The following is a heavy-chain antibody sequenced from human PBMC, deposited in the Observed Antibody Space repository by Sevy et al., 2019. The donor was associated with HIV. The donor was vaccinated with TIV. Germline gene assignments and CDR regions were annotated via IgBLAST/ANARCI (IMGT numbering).Heavy chain of an antibody. V-gene: IGHV3-11*01. J-gene: IGHJ6*02. D-gene: IGHD3-3*01. CDR3: ARDQAIFGVVIMTYYGMDV. CDR1: GFTFSDYY. CDR2: ISSSGSTI. Sequence: GGSLRLSCAASGFTFSDYYMSWIRQAPGKGLEWVSYISSSGSTIYYADSVKGRLTIFRDNAKNSLYLQMNSLRAEDTAVYYCARDQAIFGVVIMTYYGMDVWGQRTTVTVSS.